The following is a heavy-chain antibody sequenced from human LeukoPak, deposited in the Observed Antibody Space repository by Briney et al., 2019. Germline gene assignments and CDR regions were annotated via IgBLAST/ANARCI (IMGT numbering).Heavy chain of an antibody. CDR2: IYYSGSA. CDR1: GGSISSSSYY. D-gene: IGHD3-10*01. J-gene: IGHJ5*02. V-gene: IGHV4-39*07. Sequence: SETLSLTCTVSGGSISSSSYYWGWIRQPPGKGLEWIGSIYYSGSAYYNPSLKSRVTISVDTSKNQFSLKLSSVTAADTAVYYCARNKGRYGSGRAHFDPWGQGTLVTVSS. CDR3: ARNKGRYGSGRAHFDP.